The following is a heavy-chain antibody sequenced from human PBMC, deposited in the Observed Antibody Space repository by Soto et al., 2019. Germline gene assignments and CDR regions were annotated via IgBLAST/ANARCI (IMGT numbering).Heavy chain of an antibody. V-gene: IGHV3-11*03. CDR1: GFTFSDYY. J-gene: IGHJ3*02. Sequence: GGSLRLSCAASGFTFSDYYMSWIRQAPGKGLEWLSYISGSNTYTDYADSVKGRFTISRDNAKNSLYLQMNSLRADDTAVYYCASGSYDAFDICGQGTMVTVSS. CDR2: ISGSNTYT. D-gene: IGHD1-26*01. CDR3: ASGSYDAFDI.